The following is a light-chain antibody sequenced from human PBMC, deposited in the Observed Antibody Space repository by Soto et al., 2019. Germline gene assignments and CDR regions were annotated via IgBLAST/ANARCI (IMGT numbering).Light chain of an antibody. Sequence: QSVLTQPPSVSGAPGQRVPISCTGSGSNIGAGYDVHWYQQIPGTAPKLLIFDNNNRPSGVPDRFSGSKSATSASLAITGLQAEDEADYYCQSFDSSLNGWVFGGGTKLTVL. J-gene: IGLJ3*02. V-gene: IGLV1-40*01. CDR1: GSNIGAGYD. CDR2: DNN. CDR3: QSFDSSLNGWV.